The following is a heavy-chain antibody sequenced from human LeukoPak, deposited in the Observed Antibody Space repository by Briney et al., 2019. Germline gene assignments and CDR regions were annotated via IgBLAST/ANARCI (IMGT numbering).Heavy chain of an antibody. D-gene: IGHD3-3*01. Sequence: PPETLSLTCTVSGGSISSHYWSWIGQPPGKGLEWIGQIYHSGTTNYNPSLKSRVTISVDTSKNQFSLKLTSVTAADTAVYYCARAYDDDYYYYMDVWGKGTTVTVSS. CDR3: ARAYDDDYYYYMDV. J-gene: IGHJ6*03. CDR2: IYHSGTT. V-gene: IGHV4-59*11. CDR1: GGSISSHY.